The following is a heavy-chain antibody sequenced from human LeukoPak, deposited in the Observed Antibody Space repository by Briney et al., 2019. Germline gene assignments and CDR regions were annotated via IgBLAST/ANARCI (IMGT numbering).Heavy chain of an antibody. Sequence: ASVKVSCKASGYTFTSYYMHWVRQAPGQGLEWMGIINPSGGSTSYAQKFQGRVTTTRDMSTSTVYMELSSLRSEDTAVYYCARVAVAGTPGDYWGQGTLVTVSS. V-gene: IGHV1-46*01. CDR2: INPSGGST. CDR3: ARVAVAGTPGDY. CDR1: GYTFTSYY. J-gene: IGHJ4*02. D-gene: IGHD6-19*01.